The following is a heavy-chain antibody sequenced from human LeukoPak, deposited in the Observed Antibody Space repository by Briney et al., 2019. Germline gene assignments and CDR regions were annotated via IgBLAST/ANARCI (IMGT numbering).Heavy chain of an antibody. V-gene: IGHV1-18*01. CDR3: ARDHSSSWLFRGAFDY. CDR2: ISAYNGNT. Sequence: ASVKVSCKASGYTFTSYGIGWVRQAPGQGLEWMGWISAYNGNTNYAQKLQGRVTMTTDTSTSTAYMELRSLRSDDTAVYYCARDHSSSWLFRGAFDYWGQGTLVTVSS. J-gene: IGHJ4*02. CDR1: GYTFTSYG. D-gene: IGHD6-13*01.